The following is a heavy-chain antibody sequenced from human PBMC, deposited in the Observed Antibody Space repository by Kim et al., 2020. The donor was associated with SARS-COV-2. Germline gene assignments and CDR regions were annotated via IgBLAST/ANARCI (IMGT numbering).Heavy chain of an antibody. CDR3: ARVIVKEIRYFDWESGGDDGMDV. CDR1: GYTFTSYG. CDR2: ISAYNGNT. D-gene: IGHD3-9*01. Sequence: ASVKVSCKASGYTFTSYGISWVRQAPGQGLEWMGWISAYNGNTNYAQKLQGRVTMTTDTSTSTAYMELRSLRSDDTAVYYCARVIVKEIRYFDWESGGDDGMDVWGQGTTVTVSS. V-gene: IGHV1-18*01. J-gene: IGHJ6*02.